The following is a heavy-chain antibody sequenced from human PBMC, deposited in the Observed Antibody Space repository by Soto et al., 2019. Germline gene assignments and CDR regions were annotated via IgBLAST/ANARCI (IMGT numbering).Heavy chain of an antibody. J-gene: IGHJ4*02. V-gene: IGHV4-39*01. CDR1: GVSISNSSYY. CDR3: ARHGSN. Sequence: SETLSLTCTVSGVSISNSSYYWGWIRRPPGKGLEWIGTIYYSGITYYNPSLKSRVTISVDTSKNQFSLKLTPVTAADTAVYYCARHGSNWGQGTLVTVSS. CDR2: IYYSGIT.